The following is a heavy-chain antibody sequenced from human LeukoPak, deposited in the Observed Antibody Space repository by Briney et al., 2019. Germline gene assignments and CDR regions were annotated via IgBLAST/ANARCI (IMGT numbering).Heavy chain of an antibody. J-gene: IGHJ4*02. CDR2: INHSGST. V-gene: IGHV4-34*01. CDR1: GGSFSGYY. CDR3: ARPRDGYNSNFDY. Sequence: SETLSLTCAVYGGSFSGYYWSWIRQPPGKGLEWIGEINHSGSTNYNPSLKSRVTISVDTSKNQFSLKLSSVTAADTAVYYCARPRDGYNSNFDYWGQGTLVTVSS. D-gene: IGHD5-24*01.